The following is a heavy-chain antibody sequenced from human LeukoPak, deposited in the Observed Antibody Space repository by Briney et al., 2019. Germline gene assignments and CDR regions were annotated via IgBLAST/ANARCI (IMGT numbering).Heavy chain of an antibody. D-gene: IGHD6-19*01. V-gene: IGHV3-33*08. CDR2: IWYDGSNK. CDR1: GFSFSSYA. CDR3: ARDHSSGWYSDYFDY. J-gene: IGHJ4*02. Sequence: GGSLRLSCAASGFSFSSYAMHWVRQAPGKGLEWVAVIWYDGSNKYYADSVKGRFTISRDNSKNTLYLQMNSLRAEDTAVYYCARDHSSGWYSDYFDYWGQGTLVTVSS.